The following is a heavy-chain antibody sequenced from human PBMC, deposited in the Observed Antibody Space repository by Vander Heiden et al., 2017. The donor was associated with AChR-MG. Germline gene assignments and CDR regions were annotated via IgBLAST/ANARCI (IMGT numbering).Heavy chain of an antibody. CDR1: GYSFTRYW. CDR2: IYPGDSDT. CDR3: ARLSVVPAAGNWFDP. Sequence: QLLQSGAELKPPGESLKISCQGAGYSFTRYWIGWVRQMPGKGLEWMGIIYPGDSDTRYSPSFQGQVTISADKSISTAYLQWSSLKASDTAMYYCARLSVVPAAGNWFDPWGQGTLVTVSS. V-gene: IGHV5-51*03. D-gene: IGHD2-15*01. J-gene: IGHJ5*02.